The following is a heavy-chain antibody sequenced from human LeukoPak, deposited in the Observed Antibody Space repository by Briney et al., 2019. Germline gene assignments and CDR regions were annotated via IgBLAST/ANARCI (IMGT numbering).Heavy chain of an antibody. CDR3: TRMTTGHDY. V-gene: IGHV4-34*01. CDR2: INHSGYT. CDR1: GVSFNDYY. J-gene: IGHJ4*02. D-gene: IGHD4-17*01. Sequence: SETLSLTCAVSGVSFNDYYWSWVRQTPGKGLEWIGEINHSGYTNDSPSLKSRVTISIDASRKQFSLNLRSVTVADTGIYYCTRMTTGHDYWGQGTLVTVSS.